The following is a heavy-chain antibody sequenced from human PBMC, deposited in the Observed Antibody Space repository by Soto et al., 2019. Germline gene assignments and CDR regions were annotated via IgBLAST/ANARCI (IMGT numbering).Heavy chain of an antibody. Sequence: ASVKVSCKASGYTFTSYGISWVRQAPGQGLEWMGWISAYNGNTNYAQKLQGRVTMTTDTSTSTAYMELRSLRSDDTAVYYCARGPPFGGYYDILTGHTWFDPWGQGTLVTVSS. V-gene: IGHV1-18*04. CDR3: ARGPPFGGYYDILTGHTWFDP. CDR1: GYTFTSYG. CDR2: ISAYNGNT. D-gene: IGHD3-9*01. J-gene: IGHJ5*02.